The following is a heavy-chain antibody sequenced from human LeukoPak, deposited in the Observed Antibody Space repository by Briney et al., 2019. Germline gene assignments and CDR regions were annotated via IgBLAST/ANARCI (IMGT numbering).Heavy chain of an antibody. CDR3: ARDGRGYSYGYDY. CDR1: GGSISSYY. V-gene: IGHV4-59*01. Sequence: PSETLSLTCTVSGGSISSYYWSWIRQPPGKGLEWIGYIYYSGSTNYNPSLKSLVTISVDTSKNQFSLKLSSVTAADTAVYYCARDGRGYSYGYDYWGQGTLVTVSS. D-gene: IGHD5-18*01. J-gene: IGHJ4*02. CDR2: IYYSGST.